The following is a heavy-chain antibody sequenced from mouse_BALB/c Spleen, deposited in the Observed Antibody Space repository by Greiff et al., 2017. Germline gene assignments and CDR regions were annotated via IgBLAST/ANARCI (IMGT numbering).Heavy chain of an antibody. J-gene: IGHJ3*01. V-gene: IGHV5-6-5*01. D-gene: IGHD1-2*01. CDR3: ARADTTAPAWFAY. CDR2: ISSGGST. Sequence: EVMLVESGGGLVKPGGSLKLSCAASGFTFSSYAMSWVRQTPEKRLEWVASISSGGSTYYPDSVKGRFTISRDNARNILYLQMSSLRSEDTAMYYCARADTTAPAWFAYWGQGTLVTVSA. CDR1: GFTFSSYA.